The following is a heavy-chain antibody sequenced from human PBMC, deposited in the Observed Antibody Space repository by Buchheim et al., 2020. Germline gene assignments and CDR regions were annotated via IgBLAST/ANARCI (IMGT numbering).Heavy chain of an antibody. CDR3: ARGRSRYCSGGSCFLEYFQH. D-gene: IGHD2-15*01. Sequence: QVQLVQSGAEVKKPGASVKVSCKASGYTFTSYYMHWVRQAPGQGLEWMGIINPSGGSTSYAQQFQGRVTMTRDTSTSTVYMERSSLRSEDTAVYYCARGRSRYCSGGSCFLEYFQHWGQGTL. CDR1: GYTFTSYY. CDR2: INPSGGST. J-gene: IGHJ1*01. V-gene: IGHV1-46*01.